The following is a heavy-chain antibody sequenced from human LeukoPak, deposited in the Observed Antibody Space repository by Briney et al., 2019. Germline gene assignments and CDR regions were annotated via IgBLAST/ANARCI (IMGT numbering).Heavy chain of an antibody. V-gene: IGHV3-53*01. CDR2: IYSGGST. Sequence: GGSLRLSCAASGFTVISNFMSWVRQAPGKELEWVSIIYSGGSTYYADSVKGRFIISRDNSKNTLYLQVTSLRAEDTAVYYCAKDHKGYYYGMDVWGQGTTVTVSS. CDR3: AKDHKGYYYGMDV. D-gene: IGHD2-15*01. CDR1: GFTVISNF. J-gene: IGHJ6*02.